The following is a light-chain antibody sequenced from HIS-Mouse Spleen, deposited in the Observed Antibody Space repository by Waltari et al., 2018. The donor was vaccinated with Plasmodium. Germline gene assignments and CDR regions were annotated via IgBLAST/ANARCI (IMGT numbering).Light chain of an antibody. Sequence: EIVMPQSPATLSVSPGERATLSCRASQSVSNYLAWYQQKPGQAPRLLIYGASTRATGTPARFSGSGSGTEFTLTISRLQSEDFAVYYCQQYNNWSFTFGPGTKVDIK. V-gene: IGKV3-15*01. CDR1: QSVSNY. CDR3: QQYNNWSFT. J-gene: IGKJ3*01. CDR2: GAS.